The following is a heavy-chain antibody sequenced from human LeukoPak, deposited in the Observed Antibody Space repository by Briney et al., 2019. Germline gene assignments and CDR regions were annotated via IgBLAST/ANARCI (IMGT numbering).Heavy chain of an antibody. CDR3: AKAWGIAVAGAYGY. J-gene: IGHJ4*02. CDR2: FSGSGGNT. D-gene: IGHD6-19*01. V-gene: IGHV3-23*01. Sequence: GGSLRLSCAASGFTFTSYAMSWVRQAPGKGLEWVSGFSGSGGNTNYAGSVKGRFTISRDNSKNTLYLQMNSLRAEDTAVYYCAKAWGIAVAGAYGYWGQGTLVTVSS. CDR1: GFTFTSYA.